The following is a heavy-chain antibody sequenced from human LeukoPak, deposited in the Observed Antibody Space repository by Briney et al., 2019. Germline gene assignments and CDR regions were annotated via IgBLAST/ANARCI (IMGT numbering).Heavy chain of an antibody. CDR3: ARGGFYDYVWGSRDYFDY. J-gene: IGHJ4*02. CDR1: GYTFTSYY. D-gene: IGHD3-16*01. V-gene: IGHV1-46*01. Sequence: ASVKVSCKASGYTFTSYYMHWVRQAPGEGLEWMGIINPTGGSTSYAQKFQGRVTMTRDTSTTTVYMELSSLRSEDTAVYYCARGGFYDYVWGSRDYFDYWGQGTLVTVSS. CDR2: INPTGGST.